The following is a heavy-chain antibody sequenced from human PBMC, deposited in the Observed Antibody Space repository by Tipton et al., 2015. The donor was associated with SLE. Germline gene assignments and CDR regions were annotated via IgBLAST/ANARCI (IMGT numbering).Heavy chain of an antibody. CDR1: GVSISSSY. V-gene: IGHV4-4*08. CDR3: ARLLPFWELDY. J-gene: IGHJ4*02. Sequence: TLSLTCTVSGVSISSSYWSWIRQPPGKGLEWIGYIYASGSANYNPSLKSRLTISVDTSKSQFSLNLRSVTAADTAVYYCARLLPFWELDYWGQGTLVTVSS. D-gene: IGHD1-26*01. CDR2: IYASGSA.